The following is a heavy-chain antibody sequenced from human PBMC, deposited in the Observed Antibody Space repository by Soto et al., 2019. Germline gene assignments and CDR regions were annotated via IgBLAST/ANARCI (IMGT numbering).Heavy chain of an antibody. Sequence: QEQLVQSGAEVKKPGDSVKVSCRASGYTFTDYYIHWVRQTPGQGLEWMGWINPDSGATYVAQKLQDRVTMTRVTSITTAYMDLSSLISDDTAVYYCARDRRGSRSYDGLDVWGQGTTVTVSS. CDR2: INPDSGAT. CDR3: ARDRRGSRSYDGLDV. D-gene: IGHD3-10*01. J-gene: IGHJ6*02. V-gene: IGHV1-2*02. CDR1: GYTFTDYY.